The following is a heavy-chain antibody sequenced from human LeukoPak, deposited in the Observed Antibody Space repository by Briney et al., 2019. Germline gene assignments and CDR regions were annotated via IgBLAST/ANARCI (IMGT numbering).Heavy chain of an antibody. Sequence: GGSLRLSCAASGFTFSSYGMHWVRQAPGKGLEWVAFIRYDGSNKYYADSVKGRFTISRDNSKNTLYLQMNSLRAEDTAVYYCAKEDGYCSSTSCSTFDYWGQGTMVTVSS. CDR3: AKEDGYCSSTSCSTFDY. V-gene: IGHV3-30*02. CDR2: IRYDGSNK. CDR1: GFTFSSYG. D-gene: IGHD2-2*01. J-gene: IGHJ4*02.